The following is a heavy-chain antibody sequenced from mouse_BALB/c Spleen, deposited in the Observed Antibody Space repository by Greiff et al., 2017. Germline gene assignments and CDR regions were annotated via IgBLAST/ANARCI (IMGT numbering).Heavy chain of an antibody. J-gene: IGHJ2*01. D-gene: IGHD1-2*01. V-gene: IGHV1-4*02. CDR3: ARFITTVSYYFDY. CDR2: INPSSGYT. CDR1: GYTFTSYT. Sequence: QVQLQQSAAELARPGASVKMSCKASGYTFTSYTMHWVKQRPGQGLEWIGYINPSSGYTEYNQKFKDKTTLTADKSSSTAYMQLSSLTSEDSAVYYCARFITTVSYYFDYWGQGTTLTVSS.